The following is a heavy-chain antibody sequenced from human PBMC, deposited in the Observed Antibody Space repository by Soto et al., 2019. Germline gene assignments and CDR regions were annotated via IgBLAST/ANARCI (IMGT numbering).Heavy chain of an antibody. CDR2: INADYGNT. V-gene: IGHV1-18*01. CDR1: GYTFYSHS. D-gene: IGHD5-18*01. CDR3: ARCIQVDYYYGMDV. Sequence: QAQLVQSGAEVKKPGASVKVSCKASGYTFYSHSIIWMRQAPGQGLEWMGRINADYGNTQYAQKFRGRVTMTTDTSTTTVYMEPTNLTSDDTAVYYWARCIQVDYYYGMDVWCQGSTITVS. J-gene: IGHJ6*02.